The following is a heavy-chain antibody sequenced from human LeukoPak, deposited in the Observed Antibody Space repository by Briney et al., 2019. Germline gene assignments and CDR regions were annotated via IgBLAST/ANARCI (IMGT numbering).Heavy chain of an antibody. Sequence: PGGSLRLSCAASGFTFSSYAMSGVRQAPGKGLEGVSAISGSGGSTYYADSVKGRFTISRDNSKNTLYLQMNSLRAEDTAVYYCAKESRDGYNSYYFDYWGQGTLVTVSS. D-gene: IGHD5-24*01. J-gene: IGHJ4*02. CDR1: GFTFSSYA. CDR3: AKESRDGYNSYYFDY. V-gene: IGHV3-23*01. CDR2: ISGSGGST.